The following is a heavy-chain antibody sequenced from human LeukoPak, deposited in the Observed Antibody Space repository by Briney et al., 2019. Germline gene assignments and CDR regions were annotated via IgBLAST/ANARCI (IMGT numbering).Heavy chain of an antibody. Sequence: SVKVSCKASGGTFSSYAISWVRQAPGQGLEWMGGIIPIFGTANYAQKFQGRVTMTRDTSTSTVYMELSSLRSEDTAVYYCAREDCDILTGYLCYFDYWGQGTLVTVSS. CDR2: IIPIFGTA. J-gene: IGHJ4*02. CDR3: AREDCDILTGYLCYFDY. V-gene: IGHV1-69*05. CDR1: GGTFSSYA. D-gene: IGHD3-9*01.